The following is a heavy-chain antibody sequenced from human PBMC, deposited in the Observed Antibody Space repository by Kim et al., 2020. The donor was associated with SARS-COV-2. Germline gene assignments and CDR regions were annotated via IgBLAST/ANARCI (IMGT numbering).Heavy chain of an antibody. CDR1: GFTFSSYA. J-gene: IGHJ4*02. V-gene: IGHV3-23*01. CDR3: AKDATYYYDSSGYYPPGY. Sequence: GGSLRLSCAASGFTFSSYAMSWVRQAPGKGLEWVSAISGSGGSTYYSDSVKGRFTISRDNSKNTLYLQMNSLRAEDTAVYYCAKDATYYYDSSGYYPPGYWGQGTLVTVSS. CDR2: ISGSGGST. D-gene: IGHD3-22*01.